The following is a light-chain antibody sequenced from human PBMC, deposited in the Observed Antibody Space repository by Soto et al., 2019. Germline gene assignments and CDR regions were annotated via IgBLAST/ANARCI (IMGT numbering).Light chain of an antibody. J-gene: IGKJ1*01. CDR2: NAS. CDR1: QGIRNE. CDR3: LQDFPYPRT. Sequence: AIQMTQSASSVSASVGDRVTITCRASQGIRNELGWYQQKPGKAPKLLIYNASSLQSGVPSRFSGSGSGTDFILTISGLQPEDFATYFCLQDFPYPRTFCQGTKV. V-gene: IGKV1-6*01.